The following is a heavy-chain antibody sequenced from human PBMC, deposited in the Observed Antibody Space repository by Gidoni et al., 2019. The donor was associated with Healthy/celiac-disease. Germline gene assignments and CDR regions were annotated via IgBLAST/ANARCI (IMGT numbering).Heavy chain of an antibody. CDR1: GFAFSSYS. V-gene: IGHV3-21*01. J-gene: IGHJ6*03. CDR2: ISSSSSYI. Sequence: EVQLVESGGGLVKLGGSLRLSCAASGFAFSSYSLNWVRQAPGKGLEWVSYISSSSSYIYYADSVKGRFTISRDNAKNSLYLQMNSLRAEDTAVYYCARGGRYCSGGSCYSVSYMDVWGKGTTVTVSS. D-gene: IGHD2-15*01. CDR3: ARGGRYCSGGSCYSVSYMDV.